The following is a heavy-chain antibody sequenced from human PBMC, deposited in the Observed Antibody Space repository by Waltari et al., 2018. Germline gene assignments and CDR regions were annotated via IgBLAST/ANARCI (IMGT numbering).Heavy chain of an antibody. D-gene: IGHD6-13*01. CDR2: ISWDGGST. CDR1: GFTFDDYT. J-gene: IGHJ4*02. CDR3: AKPSVVGAAGYFDY. V-gene: IGHV3-43*01. Sequence: EVQLVESGGVVVQPGGSLRLSCAASGFTFDDYTMHWVRQAPGKGLEWVSLISWDGGSTYYADSVKGRFTISRDNSKNSLYLLMNSLRTEDTALYYCAKPSVVGAAGYFDYWGQGTLVTVSS.